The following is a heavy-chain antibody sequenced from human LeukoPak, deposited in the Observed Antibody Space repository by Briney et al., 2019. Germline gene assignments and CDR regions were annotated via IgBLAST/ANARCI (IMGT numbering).Heavy chain of an antibody. CDR3: ARAVEVRFGEFHWFDP. CDR1: GGSISSYY. V-gene: IGHV4-4*07. J-gene: IGHJ5*02. Sequence: SETLSLTCTVSGGSISSYYWSWIRQPAGKGLEWIGRIYTSGSTNYNPSLKSRVTMSVDTSKNQFSLKLSSATAADTAVYYCARAVEVRFGEFHWFDPWGQGTLVTVSS. D-gene: IGHD3-10*01. CDR2: IYTSGST.